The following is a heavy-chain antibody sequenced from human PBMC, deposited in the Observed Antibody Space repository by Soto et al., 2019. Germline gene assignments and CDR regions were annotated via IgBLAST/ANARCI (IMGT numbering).Heavy chain of an antibody. CDR3: TRTSIVATIRQGHDYGDKGARSNFDY. V-gene: IGHV3-49*03. CDR2: IRSKAYGGTT. J-gene: IGHJ4*02. CDR1: GFTFGDYA. D-gene: IGHD5-12*01. Sequence: GGSLRLSCTASGFTFGDYAMSWFRQAPGKGLEWVGFIRSKAYGGTTEYAASVKGRFTISREDSKSIAYLQMNSLKTEDTAVYYCTRTSIVATIRQGHDYGDKGARSNFDYWGQGTLVTVSS.